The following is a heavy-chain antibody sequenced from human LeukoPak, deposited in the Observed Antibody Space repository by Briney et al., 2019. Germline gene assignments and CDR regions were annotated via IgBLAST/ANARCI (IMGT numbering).Heavy chain of an antibody. D-gene: IGHD2-21*02. CDR1: GGSISSSSYY. Sequence: SETLSLTCTVSGGSISSSSYYWGWIRQPPGKGLEWIGSIYYSGSTYYNPSLKSRVTISVDTSKNQFSLKLSSVTAADTAVYYCARDSGDWLLDYWGQGTLVTVSS. CDR2: IYYSGST. V-gene: IGHV4-39*07. CDR3: ARDSGDWLLDY. J-gene: IGHJ4*02.